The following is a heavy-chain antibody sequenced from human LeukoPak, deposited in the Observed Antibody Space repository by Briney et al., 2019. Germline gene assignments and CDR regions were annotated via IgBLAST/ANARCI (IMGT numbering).Heavy chain of an antibody. D-gene: IGHD4-17*01. J-gene: IGHJ4*02. CDR1: GGSISSYY. V-gene: IGHV4-59*01. CDR3: ARDLYGDYGGY. CDR2: IYYSGST. Sequence: SETLSLTCTVSGGSISSYYWSWIRQPPGKGLEWIGYIYYSGSTNYNPSLKSRVTISVDTSKNQFSLKLSSVTAADTAVYYCARDLYGDYGGYWGQGTLVTVSS.